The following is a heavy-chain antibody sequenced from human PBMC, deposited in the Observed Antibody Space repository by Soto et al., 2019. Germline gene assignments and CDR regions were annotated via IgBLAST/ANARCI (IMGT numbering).Heavy chain of an antibody. V-gene: IGHV1-69*02. J-gene: IGHJ3*02. CDR1: GGTFSSYT. CDR3: ARGRSSYGNDI. CDR2: IIPILGIA. D-gene: IGHD4-17*01. Sequence: SVKVSFNASGGTFSSYTISWVRHAPGQGLEWMGRIIPILGIANYAQKFQGRVTITADKSTSTAYMELRSLISEDTAVYYCARGRSSYGNDIWGQGTMVTVSS.